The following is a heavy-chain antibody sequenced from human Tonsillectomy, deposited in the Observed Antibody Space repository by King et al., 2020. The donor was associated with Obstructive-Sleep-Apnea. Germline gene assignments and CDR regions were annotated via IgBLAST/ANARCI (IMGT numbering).Heavy chain of an antibody. J-gene: IGHJ4*02. V-gene: IGHV5-51*01. CDR3: ARRIDRGRCGGDCYPDY. CDR2: IYPGDSDT. D-gene: IGHD2-21*02. Sequence: EVQLVESGAEVKKPGESLKISCKGSGYSFTSYWIGWVRQMPGKGLEWMGIIYPGDSDTRYSPSFQVQVTISADKSISTAYLQWSSLKASDTAMYYCARRIDRGRCGGDCYPDYWGQGTLVTVSS. CDR1: GYSFTSYW.